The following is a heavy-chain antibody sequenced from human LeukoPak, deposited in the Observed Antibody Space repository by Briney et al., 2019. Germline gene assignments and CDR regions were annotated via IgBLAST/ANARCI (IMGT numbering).Heavy chain of an antibody. CDR1: GFTFSSYW. D-gene: IGHD6-13*01. J-gene: IGHJ4*02. V-gene: IGHV3-7*01. CDR3: ARVGYSSSWYGSVAYYLDY. CDR2: INQDGSEK. Sequence: GGSLRLSCAASGFTFSSYWMTWVRQAPGKGLEWVANINQDGSEKYYVDSVKGRFTISRDNAKNSLFLQMNSLRAEDTAVYYCARVGYSSSWYGSVAYYLDYWGQGTLVTVSS.